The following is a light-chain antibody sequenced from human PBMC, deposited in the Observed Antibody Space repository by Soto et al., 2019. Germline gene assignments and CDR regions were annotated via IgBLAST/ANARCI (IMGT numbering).Light chain of an antibody. CDR3: QQYGSSRGVT. CDR2: GAS. J-gene: IGKJ3*01. V-gene: IGKV3-20*01. Sequence: EIVLTQSPGTLSLSPGERATLSCRASQSVSSSYLAWYQQKPGQAPRLLIYGASSRATGIPDRFSGSGSGTDFTLTISRLEPEDFAVYYCQQYGSSRGVTFGPGTKVYIK. CDR1: QSVSSSY.